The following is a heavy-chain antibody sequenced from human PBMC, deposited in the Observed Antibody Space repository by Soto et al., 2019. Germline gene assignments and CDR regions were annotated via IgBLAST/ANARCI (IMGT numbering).Heavy chain of an antibody. CDR1: GGSISSGGYS. Sequence: SSETLSLTCAVSGGSISSGGYSWSWIRQPPGKGLEWIGEIYHSGSTNYNPSLKSRVTISVDKSKNQFSLKLSSVTAAGMAVYYCASVLAVAGTPFDYWGQGTLVTVSS. V-gene: IGHV4-30-2*01. CDR3: ASVLAVAGTPFDY. D-gene: IGHD6-19*01. J-gene: IGHJ4*02. CDR2: IYHSGST.